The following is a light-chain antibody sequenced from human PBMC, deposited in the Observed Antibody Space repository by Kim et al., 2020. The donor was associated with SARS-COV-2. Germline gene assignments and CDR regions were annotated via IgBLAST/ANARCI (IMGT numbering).Light chain of an antibody. V-gene: IGLV3-21*04. CDR1: NIGSKS. Sequence: PGKTARITWGGNNIGSKSVHWYQQKPGQAPVLVIYYDSDRPSGIPERFSGSNSGNTATLTISRVEAGDEADYYCQVWDSSGDHRGVFGGGTQLTVL. J-gene: IGLJ2*01. CDR3: QVWDSSGDHRGV. CDR2: YDS.